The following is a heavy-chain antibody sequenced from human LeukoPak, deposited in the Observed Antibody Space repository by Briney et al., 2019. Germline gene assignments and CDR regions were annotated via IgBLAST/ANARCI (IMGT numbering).Heavy chain of an antibody. J-gene: IGHJ4*02. D-gene: IGHD4-23*01. CDR1: GFTVSNNY. V-gene: IGHV3-66*01. CDR3: AKDDPYGGNRHY. CDR2: IYGGGST. Sequence: GGSLRLSCAASGFTVSNNYMSWVRQAPGKGLEWVSVIYGGGSTYYADSVKGRFTISRDNSKNTLYLQMNSLRAEDTAVYYCAKDDPYGGNRHYWGQGTLVTVSS.